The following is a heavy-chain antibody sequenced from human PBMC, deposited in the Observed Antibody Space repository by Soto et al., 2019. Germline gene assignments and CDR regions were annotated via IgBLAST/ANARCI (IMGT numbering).Heavy chain of an antibody. J-gene: IGHJ6*02. CDR3: AREYYYDSSGYYYYYGMDV. Sequence: EASVKVSCKASGYTFTGYYMHWVRQAPGQGLEWMGWINPNSGGTNYAQKFQGWVTMTRDTSISTAYMELSRLRSDDTAVYYCAREYYYDSSGYYYYYGMDVWGQGTTVTVS. CDR1: GYTFTGYY. CDR2: INPNSGGT. V-gene: IGHV1-2*04. D-gene: IGHD3-22*01.